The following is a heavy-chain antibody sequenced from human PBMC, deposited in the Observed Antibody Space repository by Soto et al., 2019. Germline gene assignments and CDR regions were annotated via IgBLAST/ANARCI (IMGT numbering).Heavy chain of an antibody. CDR2: IRSKANSYAT. J-gene: IGHJ4*02. CDR1: GFTFSGSA. V-gene: IGHV3-73*01. CDR3: TTGYCSSTSCFSPSFDY. Sequence: PGGSLRLSCAASGFTFSGSAMHWVRQASGKGLEWVGRIRSKANSYATAYAASVKGRFTISRDDSKNTADLQMNSLKMEDTAVYYCTTGYCSSTSCFSPSFDYWGQGTLVTVSS. D-gene: IGHD2-2*01.